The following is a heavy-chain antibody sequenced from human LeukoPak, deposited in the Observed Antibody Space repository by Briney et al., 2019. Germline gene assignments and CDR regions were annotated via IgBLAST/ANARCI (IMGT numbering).Heavy chain of an antibody. CDR2: ISWNSGSI. CDR3: AKGPGRYFDSLMDV. Sequence: GGSLRLSCAASGFTFSNYWMYWVRQAPGKGLEWVSGISWNSGSIGYADSVKGRFTISRDNAKNSLYLQMNSLRAEDTALYYCAKGPGRYFDSLMDVWGQGTTVTVSS. CDR1: GFTFSNYW. D-gene: IGHD3-9*01. J-gene: IGHJ6*02. V-gene: IGHV3-9*01.